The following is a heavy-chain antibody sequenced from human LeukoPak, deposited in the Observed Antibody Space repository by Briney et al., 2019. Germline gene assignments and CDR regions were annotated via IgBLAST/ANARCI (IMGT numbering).Heavy chain of an antibody. J-gene: IGHJ4*02. CDR1: GFTFSSYA. V-gene: IGHV3-49*04. CDR2: IRSKAYGGTT. Sequence: GGSLRLSCAASGFTFSSYAMSWVRQAPGKGLEWVGFIRSKAYGGTTEYAASVKGRFTISRDDSKSIAYLQMNSLKTEDTAVYYCTNHLDYWGQGTLVTVSS. D-gene: IGHD1-14*01. CDR3: TNHLDY.